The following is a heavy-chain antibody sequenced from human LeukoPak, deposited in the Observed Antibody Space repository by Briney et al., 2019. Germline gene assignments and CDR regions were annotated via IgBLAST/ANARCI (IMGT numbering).Heavy chain of an antibody. CDR2: IYSGGST. CDR3: ARGGGSMVRGVIGAPFDY. J-gene: IGHJ4*02. V-gene: IGHV3-66*01. D-gene: IGHD3-10*01. Sequence: GGSLRLSCAASGFTVSSNYMSWVRQAPGKGLEWVSVIYSGGSTYYADSVKGRFTISRDNSKNTLYLQMNSLRAEDTAVYYCARGGGSMVRGVIGAPFDYWGQGTLVTVSS. CDR1: GFTVSSNY.